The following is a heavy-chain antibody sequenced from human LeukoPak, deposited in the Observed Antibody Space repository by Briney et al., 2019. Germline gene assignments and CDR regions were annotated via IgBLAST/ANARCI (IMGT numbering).Heavy chain of an antibody. V-gene: IGHV4-34*01. CDR3: ARATVRHYYYMDV. CDR1: GGSFSGYY. CDR2: INHSGST. J-gene: IGHJ6*03. Sequence: SETLSLTCAVYGGSFSGYYWSWIRQPPGKGLEWIGEINHSGSTNYNPPLKSRVTISVDTSKNQFSLKLSSVTAADTAVYYCARATVRHYYYMDVWGKGTTVTVSS. D-gene: IGHD3-10*01.